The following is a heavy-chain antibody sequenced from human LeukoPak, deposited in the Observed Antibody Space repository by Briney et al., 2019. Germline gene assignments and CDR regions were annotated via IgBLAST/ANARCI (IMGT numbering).Heavy chain of an antibody. CDR3: VRDAS. CDR2: IYSGGGT. Sequence: GGSLRLSCAVSGATASSNHMSWVRQAPGKGLEWVSAIYSGGGTYYADSVKGRFTLSRDISKNTLYLQMNSLRAEDTAVYYCVRDASWGQGTLVTVSS. CDR1: GATASSNH. J-gene: IGHJ4*02. V-gene: IGHV3-66*01.